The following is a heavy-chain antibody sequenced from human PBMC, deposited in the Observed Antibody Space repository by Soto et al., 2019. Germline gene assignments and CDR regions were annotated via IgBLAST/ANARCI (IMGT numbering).Heavy chain of an antibody. V-gene: IGHV1-3*01. CDR2: INPDNGNT. CDR1: GYTFTRYT. J-gene: IGHJ6*02. D-gene: IGHD3-22*01. Sequence: ASVKVSCKASGYTFTRYTMNWVRQAPGQRLEWMGWINPDNGNTKSSQKFQDRVIITRDTSASTAYMGLSSLRSEDTAVYYCAGPQDYYEGSGDYLRHYYYAMDVCRPGTTLTVSS. CDR3: AGPQDYYEGSGDYLRHYYYAMDV.